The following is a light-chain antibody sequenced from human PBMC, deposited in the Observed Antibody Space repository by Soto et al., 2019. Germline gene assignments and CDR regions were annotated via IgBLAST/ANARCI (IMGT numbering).Light chain of an antibody. J-gene: IGKJ2*01. CDR1: QSVSSN. CDR3: QQHNNLPYT. V-gene: IGKV3-15*01. Sequence: EIVMTQSPATLSVSPGERATLSCRASQSVSSNLAWYQQKPGQAPRLLIYGASTRATGIPARFSGSGSGTEFTLTISSLESEDFAVYYCQQHNNLPYTFGQGTKLEIK. CDR2: GAS.